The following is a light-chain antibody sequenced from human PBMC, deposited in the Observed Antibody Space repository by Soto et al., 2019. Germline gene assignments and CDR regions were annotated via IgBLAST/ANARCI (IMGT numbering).Light chain of an antibody. CDR3: QQYGSLSWT. CDR2: GAS. Sequence: VVLTQSPGTLSLSPGERATLSCMASQSVSSNYLAWYQQKPGQAPRLLIYGASTRATGVPDRFSGSGSGTDFTLTISRLEPEDFAVYHCQQYGSLSWTVGQGSKAAIK. J-gene: IGKJ1*01. CDR1: QSVSSNY. V-gene: IGKV3-20*01.